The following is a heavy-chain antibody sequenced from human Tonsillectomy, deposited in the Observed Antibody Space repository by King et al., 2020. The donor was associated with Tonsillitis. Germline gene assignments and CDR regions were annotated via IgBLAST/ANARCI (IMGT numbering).Heavy chain of an antibody. J-gene: IGHJ4*02. CDR1: GFTFSSYP. CDR2: ISYDGSNK. CDR3: ASESLASEYSSSWYHPFDY. V-gene: IGHV3-30*04. Sequence: VQLVESGGGVVQPGRFLRLSCAASGFTFSSYPMHWVRQAPGKGLEWVAVISYDGSNKYYADSVKGRFTISRDRSKNTLFLQMSSLTAEDTAVYYCASESLASEYSSSWYHPFDYWGQGTLVTVSP. D-gene: IGHD6-13*01.